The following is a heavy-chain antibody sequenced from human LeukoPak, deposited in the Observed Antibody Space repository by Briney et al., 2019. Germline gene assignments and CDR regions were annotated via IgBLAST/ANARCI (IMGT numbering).Heavy chain of an antibody. CDR1: GGTFSSYA. CDR2: IIPILGIA. J-gene: IGHJ4*02. V-gene: IGHV1-69*04. D-gene: IGHD2-15*01. CDR3: AREEEGGPSS. Sequence: SVKVSCKASGGTFSSYAIGWVRQAPGQGLEWMGRIIPILGIANYAQKFQGRVTITADKSTSTAYMELSSLRSEDTAVYYCAREEEGGPSSWGQGTLVTVSS.